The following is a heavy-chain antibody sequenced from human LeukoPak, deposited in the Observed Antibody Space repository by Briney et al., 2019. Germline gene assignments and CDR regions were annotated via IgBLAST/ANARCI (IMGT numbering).Heavy chain of an antibody. CDR1: GDSFSSYH. J-gene: IGHJ4*02. Sequence: PSETLSLTCAVSGDSFSSYHWSWLRQPPGKGLEWIGYISSGGRTSYNPSLQSRVTISVDTSKNQFSLKLSSVTAADTAVYYCARVGRGDHTWGSYYCDHWGQGTLVSVPS. CDR2: ISSGGRT. V-gene: IGHV4-59*01. D-gene: IGHD3-16*01. CDR3: ARVGRGDHTWGSYYCDH.